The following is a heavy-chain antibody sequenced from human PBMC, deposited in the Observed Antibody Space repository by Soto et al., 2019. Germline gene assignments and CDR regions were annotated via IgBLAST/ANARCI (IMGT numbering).Heavy chain of an antibody. J-gene: IGHJ4*02. CDR3: ARGGIQLSYAFDY. CDR2: IYTSGST. CDR1: GTSVSNYY. D-gene: IGHD5-18*01. V-gene: IGHV4-4*07. Sequence: PSETLSLTCSVSGTSVSNYYWSWIRQPAGKGLEHIWRIYTSGSTSYNPSLKSRVTMSMDTSQTQIYLNLTSVTAADTAVYYCARGGIQLSYAFDYWGQGILVTVSS.